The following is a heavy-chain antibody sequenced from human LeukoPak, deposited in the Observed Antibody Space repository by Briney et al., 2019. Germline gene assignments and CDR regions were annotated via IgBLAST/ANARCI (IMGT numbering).Heavy chain of an antibody. V-gene: IGHV1-2*06. D-gene: IGHD6-6*01. CDR2: INPYSGGT. CDR3: AKDQGSLFRGSSTGY. CDR1: GYTFTGYH. Sequence: GASVKVSCKASGYTFTGYHIHLVRQAPGQGLEWMGRINPYSGGTNFAQKFQGRVTMTRDTSITTAYMDLNSLTPEDPAVNFCAKDQGSLFRGSSTGYWGQEPRSPSPQ. J-gene: IGHJ4*02.